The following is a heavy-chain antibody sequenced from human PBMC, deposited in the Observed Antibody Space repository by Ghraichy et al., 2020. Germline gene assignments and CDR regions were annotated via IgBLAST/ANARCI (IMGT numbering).Heavy chain of an antibody. Sequence: ETLSLTCTVSGGSISSYYWSWIRQPPGKGLEWIGYIYYSGSTNYNPSLKSRVTISVDTSKNQFSLKLSSVTAADTAVYYCAGAPYCSSTSCESFDYWGQGTLVTVSS. D-gene: IGHD2-2*01. CDR3: AGAPYCSSTSCESFDY. J-gene: IGHJ4*02. V-gene: IGHV4-59*01. CDR2: IYYSGST. CDR1: GGSISSYY.